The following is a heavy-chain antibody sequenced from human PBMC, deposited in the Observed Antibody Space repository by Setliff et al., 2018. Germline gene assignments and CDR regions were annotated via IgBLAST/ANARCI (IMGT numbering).Heavy chain of an antibody. D-gene: IGHD1-26*01. CDR2: IYPADSDT. CDR3: ARVGPLTDDAFDI. Sequence: GESLTISCKGSGYTFTNYWIAWVRQMPGKGLEYMGIIYPADSDTTYSPSFQGQVTISADKSINTAYLQWSSLKASDIAIYYCARVGPLTDDAFDIWGQGTMVTVSS. V-gene: IGHV5-51*01. J-gene: IGHJ3*02. CDR1: GYTFTNYW.